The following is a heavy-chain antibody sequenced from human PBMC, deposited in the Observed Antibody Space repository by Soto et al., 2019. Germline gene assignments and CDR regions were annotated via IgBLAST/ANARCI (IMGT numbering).Heavy chain of an antibody. J-gene: IGHJ6*02. V-gene: IGHV3-30*18. CDR2: ISYDGSNK. Sequence: GGSLRLSCAASGSTFSSYGMHWVRQAPGKGLEWVAVISYDGSNKYYADSVKGRFTISRDNSKNTLYLQMNSLRAEDTAVYYCAKAPYQPLFRRYYYYGMDVWGQGTTVTVSS. D-gene: IGHD2-2*01. CDR1: GSTFSSYG. CDR3: AKAPYQPLFRRYYYYGMDV.